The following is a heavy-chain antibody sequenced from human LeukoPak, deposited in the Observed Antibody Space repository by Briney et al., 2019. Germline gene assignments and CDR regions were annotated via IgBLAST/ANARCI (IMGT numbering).Heavy chain of an antibody. CDR1: GGSINNYF. D-gene: IGHD3-22*01. CDR2: RFFGGSA. CDR3: ARGWEFYNSNGYVFDI. J-gene: IGHJ3*02. Sequence: PSETLSLTCTVSGGSINNYFCSWIRQPPGKGLEWIGSRFFGGSASYNSSLSSRATISMGTSKNQFSLKLTSVTPADTAVYYCARGWEFYNSNGYVFDIWGQGKMVTVSS. V-gene: IGHV4-59*01.